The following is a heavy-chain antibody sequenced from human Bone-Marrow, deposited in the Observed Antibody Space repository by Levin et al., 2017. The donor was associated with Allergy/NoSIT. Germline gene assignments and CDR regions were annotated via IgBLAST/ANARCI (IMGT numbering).Heavy chain of an antibody. J-gene: IGHJ6*03. CDR3: ARDHITGTAYMDV. Sequence: PGGSLRLSCAASGFTFSSYGMHWVRQAPGKGLEWVAVIWYDGSNKYYADSVKGRFTISRDNSKNTLYLQMNSLRAEDTAVYYCARDHITGTAYMDVWGKGTTVTVSS. V-gene: IGHV3-33*01. CDR1: GFTFSSYG. D-gene: IGHD1-20*01. CDR2: IWYDGSNK.